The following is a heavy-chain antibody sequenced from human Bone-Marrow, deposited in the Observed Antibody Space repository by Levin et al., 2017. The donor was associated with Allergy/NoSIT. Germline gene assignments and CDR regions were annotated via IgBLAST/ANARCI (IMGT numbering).Heavy chain of an antibody. CDR2: INPNSGGT. D-gene: IGHD3-22*01. CDR3: ARAQTSYYYDSSALGV. Sequence: GESLKISCKASGYTFTGYYMHWVRQAPGQGLEWMGWINPNSGGTNYAQKFQGRVTMTRDTSISTAYMELSRLRSDDTAVYYCARAQTSYYYDSSALGVWGQGTTVTVSS. J-gene: IGHJ6*02. CDR1: GYTFTGYY. V-gene: IGHV1-2*02.